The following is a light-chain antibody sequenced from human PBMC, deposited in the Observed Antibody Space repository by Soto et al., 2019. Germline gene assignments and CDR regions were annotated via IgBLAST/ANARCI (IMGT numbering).Light chain of an antibody. V-gene: IGKV2-28*01. Sequence: DIVMTQSSFTLPVTPGESASISCRSSQSLLQSNGNNYLDWYVQKPGQSPQLLIYSGSHRASGVPDRFSGSGSGTDVTLKISRVEAEDVGVYYCMQAQETPWTFGQGTKVEIK. CDR3: MQAQETPWT. CDR2: SGS. CDR1: QSLLQSNGNNY. J-gene: IGKJ1*01.